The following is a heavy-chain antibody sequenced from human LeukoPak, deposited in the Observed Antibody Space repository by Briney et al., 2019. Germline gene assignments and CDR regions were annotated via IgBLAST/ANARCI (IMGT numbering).Heavy chain of an antibody. J-gene: IGHJ4*02. V-gene: IGHV4-59*08. CDR3: ARHSGASPHYFDY. CDR2: IYYSGTT. CDR1: GGSISNYY. D-gene: IGHD1-26*01. Sequence: SETLSLTCTLSGGSISNYYWSWIRQPPGKGLEWIGFIYYSGTTHYNPSLKSRVTMSVATSNNQFSLRLSSLTAADTAIYYCARHSGASPHYFDYWGQGALVTVSS.